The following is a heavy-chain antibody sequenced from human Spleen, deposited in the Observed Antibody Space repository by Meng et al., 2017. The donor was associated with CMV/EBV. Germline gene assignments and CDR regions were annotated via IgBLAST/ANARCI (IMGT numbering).Heavy chain of an antibody. Sequence: SCKASGYTFSDYYMSWIRQAPGKGLEWVSYISNTGHTIRYADSVKGRFTISRDNTKNSLYLQMNTLRAEDTAVYYCARDHSRSSPFFDYATDVWGQGTTVTVSS. CDR2: ISNTGHTI. J-gene: IGHJ6*02. D-gene: IGHD6-6*01. CDR3: ARDHSRSSPFFDYATDV. V-gene: IGHV3-11*01. CDR1: GYTFSDYY.